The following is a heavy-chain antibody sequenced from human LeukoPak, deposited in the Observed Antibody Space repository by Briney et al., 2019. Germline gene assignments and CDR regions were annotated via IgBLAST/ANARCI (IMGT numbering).Heavy chain of an antibody. Sequence: GGSLRLSCAASGFTVSSNYMSWVSQAPGKGLEWVSVIYSGGSTYYADSVKGRFTISRDNSKNTLYLQMNSLRAEDTAVYYCARDQDYVWGSYRWWGQGTLVTVSS. V-gene: IGHV3-66*01. J-gene: IGHJ4*02. CDR2: IYSGGST. CDR3: ARDQDYVWGSYRW. CDR1: GFTVSSNY. D-gene: IGHD3-16*02.